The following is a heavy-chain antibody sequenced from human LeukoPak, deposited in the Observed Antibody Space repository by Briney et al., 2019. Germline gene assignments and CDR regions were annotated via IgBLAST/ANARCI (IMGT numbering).Heavy chain of an antibody. Sequence: GGSLRLSCAASGFTFSSYGMHWVRQAPGKGLEWVAFIRYDGSNKYYADSVKGRFTISRDNAKNSLYLQMNSLRAEDTAVYYCARVGGGYYDSNYDYWGQGTLVTVSS. V-gene: IGHV3-30*02. CDR1: GFTFSSYG. CDR2: IRYDGSNK. D-gene: IGHD3-22*01. CDR3: ARVGGGYYDSNYDY. J-gene: IGHJ4*02.